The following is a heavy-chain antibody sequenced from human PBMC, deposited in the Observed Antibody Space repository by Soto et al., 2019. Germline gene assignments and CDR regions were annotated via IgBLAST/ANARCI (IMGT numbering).Heavy chain of an antibody. CDR3: ARVGIDFWSGYSKMDF. CDR2: ISSSSSTI. CDR1: GFTFSSYS. Sequence: GGSLRLSCAASGFTFSSYSMNWVRQAPGKGLEWVSYISSSSSTIYYADSVKGRFTISRDNAKNSLYLQMNSLRDEDTAVYYCARVGIDFWSGYSKMDFWGQGTTVTVSS. D-gene: IGHD3-3*01. J-gene: IGHJ6*02. V-gene: IGHV3-48*02.